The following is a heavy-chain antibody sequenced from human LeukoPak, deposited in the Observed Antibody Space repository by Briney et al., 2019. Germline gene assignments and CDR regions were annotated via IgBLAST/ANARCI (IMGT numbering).Heavy chain of an antibody. V-gene: IGHV4-59*01. Sequence: SETLSLTCTVSGASISSYYWSWIRQPPGKGLEWIGYIYYSGSTNCNPSLKSRVSLSVDTSKSQFSLKLSSVTAADTAVYYCARDAGNYDSGTSRFDYWGQGTLVTLSS. CDR3: ARDAGNYDSGTSRFDY. J-gene: IGHJ4*02. D-gene: IGHD3-10*01. CDR1: GASISSYY. CDR2: IYYSGST.